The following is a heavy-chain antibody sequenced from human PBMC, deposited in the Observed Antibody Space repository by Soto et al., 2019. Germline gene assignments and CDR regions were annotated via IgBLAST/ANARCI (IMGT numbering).Heavy chain of an antibody. V-gene: IGHV3-30*18. Sequence: QVQLVESGGGVVQPGRSLRLSCAASGFTFRSYGMHWVRQDPGKGLEWVAVISYDGSNKYYADSVKGRFTISRDNSKNTLYLQMNRLRAEDTAVYYCAKDTYSGPLDYWGQGTLVTVFS. CDR3: AKDTYSGPLDY. CDR1: GFTFRSYG. CDR2: ISYDGSNK. D-gene: IGHD2-15*01. J-gene: IGHJ4*02.